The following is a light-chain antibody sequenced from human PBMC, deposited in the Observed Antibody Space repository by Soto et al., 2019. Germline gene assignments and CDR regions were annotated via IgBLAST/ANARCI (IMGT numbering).Light chain of an antibody. V-gene: IGLV1-40*01. Sequence: QSVLTQPPSVSGAPGQRVTISCTGSSSNIGAGHDVHWYQQLPGTAPKLLIYGNTNRPSGVPDRFSGSKSGTSASLAITGLQAEDEADCYCQSYDRSLSGSVFGGGTKLTVL. J-gene: IGLJ3*02. CDR1: SSNIGAGHD. CDR3: QSYDRSLSGSV. CDR2: GNT.